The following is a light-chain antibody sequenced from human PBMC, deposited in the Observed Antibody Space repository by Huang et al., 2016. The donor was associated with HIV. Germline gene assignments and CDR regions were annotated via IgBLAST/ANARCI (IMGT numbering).Light chain of an antibody. V-gene: IGKV1-16*01. J-gene: IGKJ2*01. CDR3: QQYSDYPRT. CDR1: QDISDY. CDR2: ATS. Sequence: DIQMTQSPSSLSASVGDRVTITCRASQDISDYLAWFQQKPGKAPKSLIFATSTLYSGVPSRFSGSGSGTAFTLTINNLQPEDFATYYCQQYSDYPRTFGQGTKLDIK.